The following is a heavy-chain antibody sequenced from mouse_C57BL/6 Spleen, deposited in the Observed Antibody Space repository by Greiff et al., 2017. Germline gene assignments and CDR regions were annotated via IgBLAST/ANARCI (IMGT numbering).Heavy chain of an antibody. CDR3: ATDYGSSYFDY. V-gene: IGHV1-75*01. D-gene: IGHD1-1*01. CDR1: GYTFTDYY. J-gene: IGHJ2*01. Sequence: VKLQESGPELVKPGASVKISCKASGYTFTDYYINWVKQRPGQGLEWIGWIFPGSGSTYYNEKFKGKATLTVDKSSSTAYMLLSSLTSEDSAVYFCATDYGSSYFDYWGQGTTLTVSS. CDR2: IFPGSGST.